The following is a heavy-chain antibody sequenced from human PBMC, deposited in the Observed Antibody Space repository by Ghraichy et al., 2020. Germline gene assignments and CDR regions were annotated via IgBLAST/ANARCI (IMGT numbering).Heavy chain of an antibody. CDR3: ATDTLMVYATGTVY. Sequence: GESLNISCAASGFTFSSYAMSWVRQAPGKGLEWVSAISGSGGSTYYAYSVKGRFTISRDNSKNTLYLQMNSLRAEDTAVYYCATDTLMVYATGTVYWGQGTLVTVSS. V-gene: IGHV3-23*01. CDR1: GFTFSSYA. J-gene: IGHJ4*02. CDR2: ISGSGGST. D-gene: IGHD2-8*01.